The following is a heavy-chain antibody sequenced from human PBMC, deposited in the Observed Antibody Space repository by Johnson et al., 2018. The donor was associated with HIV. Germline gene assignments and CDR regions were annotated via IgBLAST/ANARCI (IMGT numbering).Heavy chain of an antibody. V-gene: IGHV3-11*04. J-gene: IGHJ3*02. Sequence: LLVESGGGLVRPGGSLRLSCAASGFTFSDYYMTWIRQAPGKGLECVSYISSSGRTIYYADSVKGRFTISRDNAKNSLYLQMNSLSAEDTAVYYCAREEGNYILTRGDAFDIWGQGTMVTVSS. CDR1: GFTFSDYY. D-gene: IGHD3-9*01. CDR2: ISSSGRTI. CDR3: AREEGNYILTRGDAFDI.